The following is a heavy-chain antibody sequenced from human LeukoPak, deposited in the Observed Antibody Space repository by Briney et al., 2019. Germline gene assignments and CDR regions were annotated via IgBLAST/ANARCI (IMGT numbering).Heavy chain of an antibody. Sequence: TGGSLRLSCAASGFTFSSYWMSWVRQAPGKGLEWVANIKQDGSDKYYVDSVKGRFTISRDNAKNSLYLQMNSLRAEDTAVYYCARDFYGARVRGEFDYWGQGTLVTVSS. CDR1: GFTFSSYW. D-gene: IGHD3-10*01. CDR3: ARDFYGARVRGEFDY. CDR2: IKQDGSDK. J-gene: IGHJ4*02. V-gene: IGHV3-7*01.